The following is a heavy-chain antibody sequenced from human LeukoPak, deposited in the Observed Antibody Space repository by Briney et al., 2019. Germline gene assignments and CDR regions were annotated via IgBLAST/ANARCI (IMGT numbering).Heavy chain of an antibody. CDR3: ARDGITMVRGAFDY. CDR2: ISSSSSYI. Sequence: GGSLRLSCAASGFTFSSYWMHWVRQAPGKGLEWVSSISSSSSYIYYADSVKGRFTISRDNAKNSLYLQMNSLRAEDTAVYYCARDGITMVRGAFDYWGQGTLVTVSS. J-gene: IGHJ4*02. V-gene: IGHV3-21*01. CDR1: GFTFSSYW. D-gene: IGHD3-10*01.